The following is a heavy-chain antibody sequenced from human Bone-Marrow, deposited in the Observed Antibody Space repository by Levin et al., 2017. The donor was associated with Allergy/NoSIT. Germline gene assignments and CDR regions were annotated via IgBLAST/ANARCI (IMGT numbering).Heavy chain of an antibody. CDR1: GGPFSSSG. CDR3: ARAVAAATFDY. D-gene: IGHD6-19*01. Sequence: GGSLRLSCKASGGPFSSSGITWVRQAPGQGLEWMGRITPRLGPASYAQKFQGRLTITADESISTAFLELNSLTSEDTAVYYCARAVAAATFDYWGQGTQVSVSS. CDR2: ITPRLGPA. V-gene: IGHV1-69*11. J-gene: IGHJ4*02.